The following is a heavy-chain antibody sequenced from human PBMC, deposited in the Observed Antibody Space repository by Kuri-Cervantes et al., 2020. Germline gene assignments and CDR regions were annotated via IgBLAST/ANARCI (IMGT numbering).Heavy chain of an antibody. D-gene: IGHD2-15*01. J-gene: IGHJ1*01. Sequence: ASVKVSCKASGYTFTTYGISWVRQAPGQGLEWMGWISAYNGNTKYAQKLQGRVTMTTDASTSTAYMELSSLRSEDTAVYYCAAAQSVVPGPFQHWGQGSLVTVSS. CDR2: ISAYNGNT. CDR3: AAAQSVVPGPFQH. CDR1: GYTFTTYG. V-gene: IGHV1-18*01.